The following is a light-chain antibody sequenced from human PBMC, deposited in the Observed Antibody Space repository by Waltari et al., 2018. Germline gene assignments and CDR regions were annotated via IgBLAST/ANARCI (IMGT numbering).Light chain of an antibody. Sequence: DIVMTQSPDSLAVSLGERATINCKSSQSVLSSSNNKNYLAGYQQKTGQPPKLLIYWASTRESGVPDRFSGSGSGTDFTLTISSLQAEDVAVYYCQQYYSTPRTFGQGTKVEIK. J-gene: IGKJ1*01. CDR2: WAS. V-gene: IGKV4-1*01. CDR1: QSVLSSSNNKNY. CDR3: QQYYSTPRT.